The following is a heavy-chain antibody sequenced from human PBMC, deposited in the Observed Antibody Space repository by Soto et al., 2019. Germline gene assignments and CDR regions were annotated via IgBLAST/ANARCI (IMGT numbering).Heavy chain of an antibody. J-gene: IGHJ4*02. CDR1: GFTFTSFS. CDR2: ISYDGSIE. CDR3: AREWSTSGDLDY. V-gene: IGHV3-30-3*01. D-gene: IGHD3-10*01. Sequence: QVQLVESGEGVVQPGRSLKLSCAASGFTFTSFSMQWVRQAPGKGLEWVAVISYDGSIEYYADSVKGRFTISRDNSKNSLYLQMYSLRTEDTAVYFCAREWSTSGDLDYWRQGTLVTVSS.